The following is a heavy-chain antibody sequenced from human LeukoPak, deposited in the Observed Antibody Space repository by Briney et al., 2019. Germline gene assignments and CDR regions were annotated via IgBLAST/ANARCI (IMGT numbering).Heavy chain of an antibody. CDR1: GDSVSNKNTA. Sequence: SQTLSLTCAISGDSVSNKNTAWNWIRQSPSRGLEWLGRTYYRSKWYNDYAVSVKSRITINPDTSKNQFSLQLNSVTPEDTAVYYCARVWRPAAIDKDYGMDVWGQGTTVTVSS. V-gene: IGHV6-1*01. J-gene: IGHJ6*02. CDR2: TYYRSKWYN. CDR3: ARVWRPAAIDKDYGMDV. D-gene: IGHD2-2*01.